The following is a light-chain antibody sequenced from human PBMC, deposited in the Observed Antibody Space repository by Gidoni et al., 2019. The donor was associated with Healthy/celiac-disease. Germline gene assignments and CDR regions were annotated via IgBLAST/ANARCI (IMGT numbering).Light chain of an antibody. CDR2: GNS. V-gene: IGLV1-40*01. Sequence: QSVLTQPPSGAGAPGQRGTISCTGSSSNIGAGYDVHWYQQLPGTAPKLLIYGNSNRPSGVPDRFSGSKSGTSASLAITGLHAEDEADYYCQSYDRSLSGSWVFGGGTKLTVL. CDR1: SSNIGAGYD. CDR3: QSYDRSLSGSWV. J-gene: IGLJ3*02.